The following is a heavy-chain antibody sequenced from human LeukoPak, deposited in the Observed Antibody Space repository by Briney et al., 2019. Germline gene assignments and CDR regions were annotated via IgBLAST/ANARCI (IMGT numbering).Heavy chain of an antibody. J-gene: IGHJ4*02. Sequence: GSLRLSCAAPGFTFSSYAMSWVRQAPGTGLEWVSAISGRGYSTYYADSVKGRFPISRDNSKHTLYLQMNSLRAEDTAVYYCARVSWLGTLPSYHFDSWGQGTQVTVSS. CDR1: GFTFSSYA. CDR2: ISGRGYST. D-gene: IGHD6-19*01. CDR3: ARVSWLGTLPSYHFDS. V-gene: IGHV3-23*01.